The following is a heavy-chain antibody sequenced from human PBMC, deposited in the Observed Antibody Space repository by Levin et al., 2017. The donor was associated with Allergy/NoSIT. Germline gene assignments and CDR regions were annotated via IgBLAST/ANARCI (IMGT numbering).Heavy chain of an antibody. CDR2: IDPFSGDT. Sequence: ASVKVSCKASGYTFTGYYVHWVRQAPGQGLEWMGWIDPFSGDTNYAQKFQGKVTMTRDTMNTAYLEVIRLRSDDTAVEYCAGFPPTYQLLENPPNDFYYDVDVWGQGTTVIVSS. CDR1: GYTFTGYY. D-gene: IGHD2-2*01. J-gene: IGHJ6*02. CDR3: AGFPPTYQLLENPPNDFYYDVDV. V-gene: IGHV1-2*02.